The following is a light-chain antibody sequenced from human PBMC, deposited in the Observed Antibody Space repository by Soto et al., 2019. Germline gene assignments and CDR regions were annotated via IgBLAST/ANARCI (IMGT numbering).Light chain of an antibody. V-gene: IGKV3-11*01. Sequence: EIVLTQSPATLSLPPGERATLSCRASQSVNKYLAWFQQKLGQPPRLLIYDTSNRATGIPPRFSGSGSGTDFTLIISSLEPEDFAVYYCQQRFNWPWTFGQGTKV. CDR1: QSVNKY. CDR3: QQRFNWPWT. J-gene: IGKJ1*01. CDR2: DTS.